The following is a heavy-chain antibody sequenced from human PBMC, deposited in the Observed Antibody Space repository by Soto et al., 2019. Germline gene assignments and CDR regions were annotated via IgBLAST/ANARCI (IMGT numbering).Heavy chain of an antibody. D-gene: IGHD3-10*01. CDR3: ARGYYYGSGRHPPGGMYV. V-gene: IGHV1-18*01. Sequence: QVHLVQSGAEVKKPGASVKVSCNASGYTFTNYDINWVRQAPGQGLEWMGWISTYTGNTNYEQKLKGRVTMTTDTSTSIAYMELRSLRSHDTAVYYCARGYYYGSGRHPPGGMYVWGQGTTVTVSS. J-gene: IGHJ6*02. CDR2: ISTYTGNT. CDR1: GYTFTNYD.